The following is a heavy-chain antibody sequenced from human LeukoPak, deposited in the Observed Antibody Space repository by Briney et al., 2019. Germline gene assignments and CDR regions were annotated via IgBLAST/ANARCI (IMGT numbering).Heavy chain of an antibody. CDR3: ASRLVYYFDY. Sequence: SGTLSLTCAVSGGSISSSNWWSWVRQPPGKGLEWIGYIYYSGSTYYNPSLKSRVTISVDTSKNQFSLKLSSVTAADTAVYYCASRLVYYFDYWGQGTLVTVSS. V-gene: IGHV4-4*02. D-gene: IGHD3-9*01. J-gene: IGHJ4*02. CDR1: GGSISSSNW. CDR2: IYYSGST.